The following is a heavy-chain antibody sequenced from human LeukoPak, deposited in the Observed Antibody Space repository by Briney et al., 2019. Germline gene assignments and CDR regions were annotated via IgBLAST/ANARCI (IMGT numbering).Heavy chain of an antibody. CDR3: TSERYESVRPQFDY. D-gene: IGHD2-15*01. J-gene: IGHJ4*02. V-gene: IGHV3-15*01. Sequence: PGGSLRLSCAAPGFTFSIARGSSVRQAPGKGLEWVGRIKSKTDGGTTDYAAPVKGRFTISRDDSKNTLYLQMNSLKTEDTAVYYCTSERYESVRPQFDYWGQGTLVTVSS. CDR2: IKSKTDGGTT. CDR1: GFTFSIAR.